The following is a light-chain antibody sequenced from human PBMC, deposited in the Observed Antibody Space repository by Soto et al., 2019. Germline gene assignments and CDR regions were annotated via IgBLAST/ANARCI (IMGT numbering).Light chain of an antibody. Sequence: DIQMTQSPSSLSASVGDRVTITCRASQNIIKFLNWYQQKPGQAPKVLIYATSSLQSGVPSRFXGSGSGTDFTLTISSLQPEDVATYYCQQSYNTPMYTFGQGTKLEI. CDR3: QQSYNTPMYT. CDR1: QNIIKF. CDR2: ATS. V-gene: IGKV1-39*01. J-gene: IGKJ2*01.